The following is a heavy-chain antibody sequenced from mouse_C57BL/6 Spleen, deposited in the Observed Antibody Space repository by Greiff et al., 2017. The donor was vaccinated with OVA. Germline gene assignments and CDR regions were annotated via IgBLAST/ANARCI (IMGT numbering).Heavy chain of an antibody. D-gene: IGHD2-3*01. CDR1: GYSITSGYY. Sequence: EVKLQESGPGLVKPSQSLSLTCSVTGYSITSGYYWNWIRQFPGNKLEWMGYISYDGSNNYNPSLKNRISITRDTSKNQFFLKLNSVTTEDTATYYCARDQDDGYEGWFAYWGQGTLVTVSA. CDR2: ISYDGSN. V-gene: IGHV3-6*01. CDR3: ARDQDDGYEGWFAY. J-gene: IGHJ3*01.